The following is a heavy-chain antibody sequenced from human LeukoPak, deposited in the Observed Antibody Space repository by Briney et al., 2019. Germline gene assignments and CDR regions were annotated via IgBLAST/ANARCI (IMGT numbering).Heavy chain of an antibody. V-gene: IGHV4-34*01. CDR3: ARGPELLWFGELLNNYYYYYGMDV. D-gene: IGHD3-10*01. J-gene: IGHJ6*02. Sequence: YNPSLKSRVTISVDTSKNQFSLKLSSVTAADTAVYYCARGPELLWFGELLNNYYYYYGMDVWGQGTTVTVSS.